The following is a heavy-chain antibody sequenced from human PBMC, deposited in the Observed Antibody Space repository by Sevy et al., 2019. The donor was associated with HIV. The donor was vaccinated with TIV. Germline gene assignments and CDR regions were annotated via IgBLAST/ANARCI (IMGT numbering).Heavy chain of an antibody. Sequence: GGSLRLSCAVSGFSFSHYAFHWVRQAPGKGLEWVSLISYDGTYKYYADSVKGRFTISRDNSKNTLYLKMNSLRSNDTAVYYSARVAVSYCTNDCYHRFDYWGPGALVTVSS. V-gene: IGHV3-30-3*01. D-gene: IGHD2-8*01. CDR3: ARVAVSYCTNDCYHRFDY. CDR2: ISYDGTYK. J-gene: IGHJ4*02. CDR1: GFSFSHYA.